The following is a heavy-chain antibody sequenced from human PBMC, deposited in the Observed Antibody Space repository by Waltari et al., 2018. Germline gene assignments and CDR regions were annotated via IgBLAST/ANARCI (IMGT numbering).Heavy chain of an antibody. CDR1: GFTFSDYW. CDR2: MNMDGSTR. V-gene: IGHV3-74*01. D-gene: IGHD1-26*01. J-gene: IGHJ4*02. CDR3: ARAGSYRFDY. Sequence: EVELVESGGGLVQPGGSLRLSCEGSGFTFSDYWVHWVRQGPGKGLEGVARMNMDGSTRNYADSVQGRFTISRDNARNTLYLQMNSLRVEDTAVYYCARAGSYRFDYWGQGTLVTVSS.